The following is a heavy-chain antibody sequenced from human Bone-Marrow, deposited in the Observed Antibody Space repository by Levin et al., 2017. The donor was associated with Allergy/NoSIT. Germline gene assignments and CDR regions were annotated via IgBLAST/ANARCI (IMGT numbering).Heavy chain of an antibody. CDR1: ENTFTTYG. D-gene: IGHD3-10*01. CDR3: ARDYYGSGSFVY. Sequence: RASVKVSCRPSENTFTTYGITWVRQAPGQGLEWMGWISSSGGKTNYAQKFQGRVTLTSDTSTTTAYMEMRSLKSEDTAVYYCARDYYGSGSFVYWGQGTLVAVSS. CDR2: ISSSGGKT. V-gene: IGHV1-18*01. J-gene: IGHJ4*02.